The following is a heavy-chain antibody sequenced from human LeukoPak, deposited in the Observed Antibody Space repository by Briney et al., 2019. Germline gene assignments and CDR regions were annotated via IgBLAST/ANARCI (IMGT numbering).Heavy chain of an antibody. J-gene: IGHJ4*02. V-gene: IGHV3-21*04. CDR2: ISSSSSYI. Sequence: GGSLRLSCAASGFTFSSYSMNWVRQAPGKGLEWVSSISSSSSYIYHADSVKGRFTISRDNSKNTLYLQMNSLRAEDTAVYYCAKDQTAMVKRSMYFDYWGQGTLVTVSS. D-gene: IGHD5-18*01. CDR1: GFTFSSYS. CDR3: AKDQTAMVKRSMYFDY.